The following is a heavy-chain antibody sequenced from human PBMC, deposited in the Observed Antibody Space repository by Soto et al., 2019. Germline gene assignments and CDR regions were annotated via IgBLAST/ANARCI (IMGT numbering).Heavy chain of an antibody. J-gene: IGHJ4*01. CDR3: ATFTDYSDSSGEYCFDY. CDR1: GFTFSSYA. CDR2: ISGSGGST. V-gene: IGHV3-23*01. Sequence: EVQLLESGGGLVQPGGSLRLSCAASGFTFSSYAMSWVRQAPGKGLEWVSAISGSGGSTYYADSVKGRFTISRDNSKNALYLQMNSLGAEDTAVYYCATFTDYSDSSGEYCFDYWGHGALFTVSS. D-gene: IGHD3-22*01.